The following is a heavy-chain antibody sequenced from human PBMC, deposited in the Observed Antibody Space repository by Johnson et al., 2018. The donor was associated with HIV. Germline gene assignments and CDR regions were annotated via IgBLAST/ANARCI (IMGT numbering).Heavy chain of an antibody. CDR2: ISSGGSTI. V-gene: IGHV3-11*04. J-gene: IGHJ3*02. Sequence: QVKLVESGGGLVKPGGSLRLSCAASGFTFSDYYMSWIRQAPGKGLEWVSYISSGGSTIYDADSVKGRFTISRDNSKNTLYLQMNSLRAEDTAVYYCASAEIAAAATGHDAFDIWGQGTMVTVSS. D-gene: IGHD6-13*01. CDR3: ASAEIAAAATGHDAFDI. CDR1: GFTFSDYY.